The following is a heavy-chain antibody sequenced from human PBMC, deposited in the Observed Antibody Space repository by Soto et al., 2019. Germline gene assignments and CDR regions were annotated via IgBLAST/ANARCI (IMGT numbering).Heavy chain of an antibody. J-gene: IGHJ3*02. V-gene: IGHV3-21*01. Sequence: GGSLRLSCAASGFTFSSYSMNWVRQAPGKGLEWVSSISSSSSYIYYADSVKGRFTISRDNAKNSLYLQMNSLRAEDTAVYYCARESIVVVPAKAFDIWGQGTMVTFSS. D-gene: IGHD2-2*01. CDR3: ARESIVVVPAKAFDI. CDR1: GFTFSSYS. CDR2: ISSSSSYI.